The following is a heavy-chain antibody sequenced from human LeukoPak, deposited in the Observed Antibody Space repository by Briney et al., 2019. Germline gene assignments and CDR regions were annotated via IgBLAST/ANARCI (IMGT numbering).Heavy chain of an antibody. CDR3: AREAIVGGNFDY. J-gene: IGHJ4*02. CDR1: GFTFSSYK. Sequence: GGSLRLSCAASGFTFSSYKMNWVRQAPGKGLEWVSYISSSSSTIYYADSVKGRFTISRDNAKNSLYLQMNSLRDEDTAVYYCAREAIVGGNFDYWGQGTLSPSPQ. V-gene: IGHV3-48*02. D-gene: IGHD1-26*01. CDR2: ISSSSSTI.